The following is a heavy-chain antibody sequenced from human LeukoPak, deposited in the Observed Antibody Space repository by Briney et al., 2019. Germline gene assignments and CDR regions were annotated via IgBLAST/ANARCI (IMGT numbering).Heavy chain of an antibody. D-gene: IGHD5-18*01. CDR2: INHSGST. CDR1: GGSISSGSYY. CDR3: ARGGAMAF. Sequence: PSETLSLTCTVSGGSISSGSYYWSWIRQPPGKGLEWIGEINHSGSTNYNPSLKSRVTISVDTSKNQFSLKLSSVTAADTAVYYCARGGAMAFWGQGTLVTVSS. J-gene: IGHJ4*02. V-gene: IGHV4-39*07.